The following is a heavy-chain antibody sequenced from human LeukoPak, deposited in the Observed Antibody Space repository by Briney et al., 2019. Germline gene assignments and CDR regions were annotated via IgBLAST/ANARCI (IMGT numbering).Heavy chain of an antibody. CDR3: ARVRRYSSGWYDYFDY. Sequence: GSLRLSCAASGFTFSSYGMHWVRQAPGKRLEWVAVIWYDGSNKYYADSVKGRFTISRDNSKNTLYLQMNSLRAEDTAVYYCARVRRYSSGWYDYFDYWGQGTLVTVSS. CDR2: IWYDGSNK. V-gene: IGHV3-33*01. J-gene: IGHJ4*02. D-gene: IGHD6-19*01. CDR1: GFTFSSYG.